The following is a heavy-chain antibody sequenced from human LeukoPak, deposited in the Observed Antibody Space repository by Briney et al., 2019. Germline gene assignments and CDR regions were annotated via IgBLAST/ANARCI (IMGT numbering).Heavy chain of an antibody. D-gene: IGHD4-17*01. J-gene: IGHJ4*02. CDR2: INWNGGST. Sequence: GGSLRLSCAASGFTFSSYGMSWVRQAPGKGLEWVSGINWNGGSTGYADSVEGRFTISRDNAKNSQYLQMNSLRVEDTALYYCARAQTYGDSRLLLDFWGQGTLVTVSS. CDR1: GFTFSSYG. V-gene: IGHV3-20*04. CDR3: ARAQTYGDSRLLLDF.